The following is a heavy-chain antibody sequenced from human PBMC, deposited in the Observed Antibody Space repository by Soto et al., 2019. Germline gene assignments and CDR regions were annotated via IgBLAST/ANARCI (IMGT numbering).Heavy chain of an antibody. D-gene: IGHD6-13*01. Sequence: PGGSLRLSCAASGFTFSDYYMSWIRQAPGKGLEWVSYISSSGSTIYYADSVKGRFTISRDNAKNSLYLQMNSLRAEDTAVYYCAKDPCSSWYCKYFEYWGQGTQVTVSS. V-gene: IGHV3-11*01. CDR3: AKDPCSSWYCKYFEY. CDR1: GFTFSDYY. CDR2: ISSSGSTI. J-gene: IGHJ4*02.